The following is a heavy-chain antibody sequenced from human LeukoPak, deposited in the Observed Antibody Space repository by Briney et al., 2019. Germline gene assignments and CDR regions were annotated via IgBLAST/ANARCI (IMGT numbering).Heavy chain of an antibody. CDR3: AGEKFEI. CDR2: ISKDGSMR. J-gene: IGHJ3*02. CDR1: GFSFSKYA. Sequence: GRSLRLSCAASGFSFSKYAMDWVRQAPGKGLEWVAIISKDGSMRYYADSVKGRFTVSRDNSNNTLSLQMNSLKSEDTAVYYCAGEKFEIWGQGTMVTVSA. V-gene: IGHV3-30*04.